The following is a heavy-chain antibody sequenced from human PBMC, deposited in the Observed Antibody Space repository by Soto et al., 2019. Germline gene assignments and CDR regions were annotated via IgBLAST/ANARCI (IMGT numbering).Heavy chain of an antibody. D-gene: IGHD3-22*01. Sequence: SESLALTCAVYGECVRGYYGSGILQPPGKGLEWIGEINHSGSTNYNPSLKSRVTISVDTSKNQFSLKLSSVTAADTAVYYCARENYYDSSGYPDYWGQGTLVTVSS. CDR1: GECVRGYY. V-gene: IGHV4-34*01. CDR3: ARENYYDSSGYPDY. J-gene: IGHJ4*02. CDR2: INHSGST.